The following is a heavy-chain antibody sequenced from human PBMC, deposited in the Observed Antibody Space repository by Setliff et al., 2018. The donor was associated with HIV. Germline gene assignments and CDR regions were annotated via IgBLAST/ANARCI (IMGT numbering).Heavy chain of an antibody. Sequence: SVKVSCKASGGTFTSYVISWVRQAPGQGLEWMGGIIPILGIASYSQRLQGRVTMTTDTSTRTAYMELRSLRSDDTAVYYCARAAVAGPWRKLDYWGQGTLVTVSS. J-gene: IGHJ4*02. V-gene: IGHV1-69*10. D-gene: IGHD6-19*01. CDR2: IIPILGIA. CDR1: GGTFTSYV. CDR3: ARAAVAGPWRKLDY.